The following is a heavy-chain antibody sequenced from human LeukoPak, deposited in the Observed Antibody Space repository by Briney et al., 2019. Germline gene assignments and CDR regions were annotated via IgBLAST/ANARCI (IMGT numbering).Heavy chain of an antibody. Sequence: SETLSLTCTVSGYSISSGYYWGWIRQPPGKGLEWIGSIYHSGSTYYNPSLKSRVTISVDTSKNQFSLKLSSVTAADTAVYYCARTLKSNWFDPWGQGTLVTVSS. V-gene: IGHV4-38-2*02. CDR1: GYSISSGYY. CDR3: ARTLKSNWFDP. J-gene: IGHJ5*02. CDR2: IYHSGST.